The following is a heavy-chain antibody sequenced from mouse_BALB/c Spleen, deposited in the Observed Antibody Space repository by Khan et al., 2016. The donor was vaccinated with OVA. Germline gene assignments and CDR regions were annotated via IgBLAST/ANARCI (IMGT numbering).Heavy chain of an antibody. CDR2: INPSTDYT. CDR1: DYTFTNYW. CDR3: VSHGSRSAWFTY. V-gene: IGHV1-7*01. J-gene: IGHJ3*01. Sequence: QIQLVQSGAELAKPGASVKMSCKASDYTFTNYWMHWVKQRPGQGLEWIGYINPSTDYTEYNQKFKDKATLTADKSSSTAYMQLSSLTSEDSAVYYCVSHGSRSAWFTYWGQGTLVTVSA. D-gene: IGHD1-1*01.